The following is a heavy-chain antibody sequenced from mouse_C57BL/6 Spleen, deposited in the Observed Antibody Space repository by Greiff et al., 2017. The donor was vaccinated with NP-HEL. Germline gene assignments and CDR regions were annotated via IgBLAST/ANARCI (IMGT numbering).Heavy chain of an antibody. Sequence: EVQLVESGGGLVKPGGSLKLSCAASGFTFSYYGMHWVRQAPEKGLEWVAYISSGSSTIYYADTVKGRFTISRDNAKNTLFLQMTSLRSEDTAMYYCARALYYYGSSYVWYFDVWGTGTTVTVSS. CDR3: ARALYYYGSSYVWYFDV. V-gene: IGHV5-17*01. CDR2: ISSGSSTI. J-gene: IGHJ1*03. CDR1: GFTFSYYG. D-gene: IGHD1-1*01.